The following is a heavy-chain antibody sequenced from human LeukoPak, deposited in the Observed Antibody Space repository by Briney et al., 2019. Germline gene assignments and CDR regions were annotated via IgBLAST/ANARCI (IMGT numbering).Heavy chain of an antibody. CDR3: ARDRVVPAAMRFDP. CDR2: IYTSGST. J-gene: IGHJ5*02. CDR1: GGSISSYY. D-gene: IGHD2-2*01. Sequence: PSETLSLTCTVSGGSISSYYWSWIRQPAGKGLEWIGRIYTSGSTNYNPSLKSRVTMSVDTSKNQFSLKLSSVTAADTAVYYCARDRVVPAAMRFDPWGQGTLVTVSS. V-gene: IGHV4-4*07.